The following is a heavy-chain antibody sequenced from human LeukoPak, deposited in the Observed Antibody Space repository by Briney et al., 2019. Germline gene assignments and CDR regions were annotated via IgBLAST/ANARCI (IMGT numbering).Heavy chain of an antibody. CDR3: ARDYGDYGDLNWFDP. CDR2: INPNSGGT. D-gene: IGHD4-17*01. V-gene: IGHV1-2*02. CDR1: GYTFTGYY. J-gene: IGHJ5*02. Sequence: GASVKLSCKASGYTFTGYYIHWVRQGPGQGIEWMGWINPNSGGTNYAQKFQGRVTMTRDTSISTAYMELSRLRSDDTAVYYCARDYGDYGDLNWFDPWGQGTLVTVSS.